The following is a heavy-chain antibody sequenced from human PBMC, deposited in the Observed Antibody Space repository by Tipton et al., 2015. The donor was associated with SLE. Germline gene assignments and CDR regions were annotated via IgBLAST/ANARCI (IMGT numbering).Heavy chain of an antibody. D-gene: IGHD3-22*01. V-gene: IGHV3-66*01. CDR1: GFIVSANY. CDR2: IYSAGST. J-gene: IGHJ6*02. Sequence: SLRLSCAASGFIVSANYMGWVRQAPGKGLEWVSVIYSAGSTYCADSVRGRFTISRDNSKNTLYLQMNSLRAEDTAVYYCARDPKYYYDSSQSYYYYGMDVWGQGTTVTVSS. CDR3: ARDPKYYYDSSQSYYYYGMDV.